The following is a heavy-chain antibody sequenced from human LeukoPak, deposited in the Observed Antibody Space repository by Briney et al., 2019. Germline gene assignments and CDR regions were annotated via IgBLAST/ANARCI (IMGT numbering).Heavy chain of an antibody. V-gene: IGHV4-38-2*01. CDR3: ARAAAADPKKWFDP. CDR2: IHHSGTT. Sequence: SETLSLTCAVSGYSINSGHYWGWIRQPPGKGLGWIGSIHHSGTTYYNPSLKSRVTISGDTSKNQFSLKLTSVTATDTAVYYCARAAAADPKKWFDPWGQGTLVTVSS. CDR1: GYSINSGHY. D-gene: IGHD6-13*01. J-gene: IGHJ5*02.